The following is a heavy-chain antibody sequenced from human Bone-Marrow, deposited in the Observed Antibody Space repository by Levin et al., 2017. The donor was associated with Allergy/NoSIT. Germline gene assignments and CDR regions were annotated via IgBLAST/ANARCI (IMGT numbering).Heavy chain of an antibody. CDR3: ARGRVDTAMLRGLQPTPY. D-gene: IGHD5-18*01. V-gene: IGHV1-8*02. J-gene: IGHJ4*02. CDR1: GYTFTNYD. CDR2: MNPYSGNT. Sequence: GESLKISCKASGYTFTNYDINWVRQAPGQGLEWMGWMNPYSGNTGYAQKFQGRVTMTRNTSISTAYMELSGLRSEDTAVYFCARGRVDTAMLRGLQPTPYWGQGTLVIVSS.